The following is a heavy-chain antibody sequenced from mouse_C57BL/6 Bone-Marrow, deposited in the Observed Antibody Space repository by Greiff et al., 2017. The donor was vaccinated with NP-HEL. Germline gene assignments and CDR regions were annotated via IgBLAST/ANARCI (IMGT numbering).Heavy chain of an antibody. CDR3: ARYTTVVATVGRYYFDY. CDR1: GYTFTSYG. Sequence: QVQLQQSGAELARPGASVKLSCKASGYTFTSYGISWVKQRTGQGLEWIGEIYPRSGNTYYNEKFKGKATLTADKSSSTAYMELRSLTSEDSAVYFCARYTTVVATVGRYYFDYWGQGTTLTVSS. J-gene: IGHJ2*01. D-gene: IGHD1-1*01. V-gene: IGHV1-81*01. CDR2: IYPRSGNT.